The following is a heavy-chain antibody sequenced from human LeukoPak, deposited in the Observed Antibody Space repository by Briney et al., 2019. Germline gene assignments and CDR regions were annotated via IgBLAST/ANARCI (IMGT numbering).Heavy chain of an antibody. D-gene: IGHD3-22*01. CDR2: ISSSSSYI. CDR3: ARKTYYYDSSGYYKEYYFDY. J-gene: IGHJ4*02. CDR1: GFTFSSYS. V-gene: IGHV3-21*01. Sequence: GGSLRLSCAASGFTFSSYSMNWVRQAPGKGLKWVSSISSSSSYIYYADSVKGRFTISRDNAKNSLYLQMNSLRAEDTAVYYCARKTYYYDSSGYYKEYYFDYWGQGTLVTVSS.